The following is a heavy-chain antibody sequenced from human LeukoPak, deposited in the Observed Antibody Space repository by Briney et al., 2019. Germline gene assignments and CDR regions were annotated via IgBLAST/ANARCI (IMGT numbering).Heavy chain of an antibody. D-gene: IGHD1-14*01. CDR3: AKDLEGGTGVDY. V-gene: IGHV3-30*18. Sequence: GRSLRLSCTASGFTFSSYGMHWVRQAPGKGLEWVAVISYDGSNKYYADSVKGRFTISRDNSKNTLYLQMNSLRAEDTAVYYCAKDLEGGTGVDYWGQGTLVTVSS. J-gene: IGHJ4*02. CDR2: ISYDGSNK. CDR1: GFTFSSYG.